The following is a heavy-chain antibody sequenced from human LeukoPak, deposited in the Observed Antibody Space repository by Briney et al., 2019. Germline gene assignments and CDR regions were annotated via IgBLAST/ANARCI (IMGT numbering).Heavy chain of an antibody. CDR1: GGSFRGYY. V-gene: IGHV4-34*01. D-gene: IGHD2-15*01. Sequence: PSETLSLTRALYGGSFRGYYWSEIPQPPGKGLEWIGELIHSENTNYNPSLKSRVTISVDTSKTQFSLKLSSVTAADTGVYYCARGRARRGARVVAATGYLDYWGQGTLVTVSS. J-gene: IGHJ4*02. CDR3: ARGRARRGARVVAATGYLDY. CDR2: LIHSENT.